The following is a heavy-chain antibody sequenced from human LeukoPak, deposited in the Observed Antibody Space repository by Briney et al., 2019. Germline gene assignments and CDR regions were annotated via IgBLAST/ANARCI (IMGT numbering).Heavy chain of an antibody. J-gene: IGHJ4*02. CDR1: GFTFSSYS. Sequence: GGSLRLSCAASGFTFSSYSMNWVCQAPGKGLEWVSSISSSSSYIYYADSVKGRFTISRDNAKNTLYLQMNSLRAEDTAVYYCARGYSSGLHFDYWGQGTLVTVSS. CDR3: ARGYSSGLHFDY. D-gene: IGHD6-19*01. CDR2: ISSSSSYI. V-gene: IGHV3-21*01.